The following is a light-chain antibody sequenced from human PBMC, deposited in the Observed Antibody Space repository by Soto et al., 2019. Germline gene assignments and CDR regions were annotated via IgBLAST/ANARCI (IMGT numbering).Light chain of an antibody. V-gene: IGKV3D-15*01. CDR3: QQYNSYSEA. CDR1: QSVNRK. J-gene: IGKJ1*01. CDR2: DAS. Sequence: EIGSTLSPSTLSVSPGETATLSCPASQSVNRKVAWYQQKPGQAPRLLIYDASSRATGIPDRFSGSGSGTDFTLTISSLQPDDFATYYCQQYNSYSEAFGQGTKVDI.